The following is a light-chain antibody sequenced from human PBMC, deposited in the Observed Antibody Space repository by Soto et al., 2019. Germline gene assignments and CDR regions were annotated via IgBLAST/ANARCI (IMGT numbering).Light chain of an antibody. CDR3: QQYGGSVPWT. CDR2: GAS. V-gene: IGKV3-20*01. CDR1: QSVSRNY. J-gene: IGKJ1*01. Sequence: EVVLTQSPGTLSLSPGERATLSCRASQSVSRNYLAWYQKKPGQAPRLLIYGASTRATAIPDRFCGSGCGTDFSLTITRREHEEVAVYYCQQYGGSVPWTFGQGTKVEIK.